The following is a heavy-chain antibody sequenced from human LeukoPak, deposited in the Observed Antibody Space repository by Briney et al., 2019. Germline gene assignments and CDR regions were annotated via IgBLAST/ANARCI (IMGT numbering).Heavy chain of an antibody. CDR3: AREGIQTNWFDP. V-gene: IGHV4-34*01. J-gene: IGHJ5*02. D-gene: IGHD5-18*01. CDR1: GFTFSSYS. Sequence: GSLRLSCAASGFTFSSYSMNWVRQAPGKGLEWIGEINHSGSTNYNPSLKSRVTISVDTSKTQFSLKLSSVTAADTAVYYCAREGIQTNWFDPWGQGTLVTVSS. CDR2: INHSGST.